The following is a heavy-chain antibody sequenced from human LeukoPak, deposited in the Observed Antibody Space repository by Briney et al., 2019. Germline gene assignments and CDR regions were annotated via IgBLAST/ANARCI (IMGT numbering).Heavy chain of an antibody. V-gene: IGHV1-18*01. CDR1: GYTFTSYG. Sequence: ASVKVSCKTSGYTFTSYGISWVRQAPGQGPEWMGWISAYDGNTNSAQKFQGRVTMTTETSTSTAYMELSSLRSEDTAVYYCARCPDTAMVYFDYWGQGTLVTVSS. J-gene: IGHJ4*02. CDR3: ARCPDTAMVYFDY. D-gene: IGHD5-18*01. CDR2: ISAYDGNT.